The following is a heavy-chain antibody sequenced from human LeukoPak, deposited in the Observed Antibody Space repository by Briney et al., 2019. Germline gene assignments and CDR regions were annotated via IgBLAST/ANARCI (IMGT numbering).Heavy chain of an antibody. CDR2: ISAYNGNT. CDR3: ARGPPRIAAARVKYYMDV. D-gene: IGHD6-13*01. Sequence: GASVKVSCKASGYTFTSYGISWVRQAPGQGLEWMGWISAYNGNTNYAQKLQGRVTMTTDTSTSTAYMELRSLRSDDTAVYYCARGPPRIAAARVKYYMDVWGKGTTVTVSS. CDR1: GYTFTSYG. V-gene: IGHV1-18*01. J-gene: IGHJ6*03.